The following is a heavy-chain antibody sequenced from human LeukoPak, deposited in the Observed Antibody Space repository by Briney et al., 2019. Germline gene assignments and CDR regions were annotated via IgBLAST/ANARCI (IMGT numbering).Heavy chain of an antibody. CDR2: IDGGGLTT. Sequence: QSGVSLRLSCAASGFTFRNNVMSWVRQAPGKGLEWVSVIDGGGLTTYYADSVKGRFAISRDNSKNTLYLQMNSLRTEDTAVYYCAKRGVGTSNAYFDYWGQGTLVTVSS. CDR1: GFTFRNNV. D-gene: IGHD1-26*01. J-gene: IGHJ4*02. CDR3: AKRGVGTSNAYFDY. V-gene: IGHV3-23*01.